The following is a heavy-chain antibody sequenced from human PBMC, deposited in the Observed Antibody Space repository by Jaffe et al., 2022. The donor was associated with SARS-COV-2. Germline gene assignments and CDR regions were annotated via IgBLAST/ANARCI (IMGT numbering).Heavy chain of an antibody. J-gene: IGHJ4*02. CDR1: GFTFDDYA. CDR3: AKDRDSSSWYFDY. CDR2: ISWDGGST. D-gene: IGHD6-13*01. Sequence: EVQLVESGGVVVQPGGSLRLSCAASGFTFDDYAMHWVRQAPGKGLEWVSLISWDGGSTYYADSVKGRFTISRDNSKNSLYLQMNSLRAEDTALYYCAKDRDSSSWYFDYWGQGTLVTVSS. V-gene: IGHV3-43D*03.